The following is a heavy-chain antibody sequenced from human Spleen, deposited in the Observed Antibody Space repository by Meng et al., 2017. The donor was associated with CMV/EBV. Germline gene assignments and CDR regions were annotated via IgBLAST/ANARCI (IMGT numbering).Heavy chain of an antibody. Sequence: KAAGGIFGSNALSWVRQAPGQGLEWMGGIIPILGLSTYAQRFQGRVTITADKSTGTGYMEVPSLRFDDTAVYYCVTYQYDSGWTEDSWGQGTLVTVSS. V-gene: IGHV1-69*10. CDR3: VTYQYDSGWTEDS. CDR1: GGIFGSNA. CDR2: IIPILGLS. J-gene: IGHJ4*02. D-gene: IGHD3-16*01.